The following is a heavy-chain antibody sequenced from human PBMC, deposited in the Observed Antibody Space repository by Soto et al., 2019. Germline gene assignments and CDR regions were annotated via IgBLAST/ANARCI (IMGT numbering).Heavy chain of an antibody. J-gene: IGHJ4*02. V-gene: IGHV3-74*01. D-gene: IGHD1-26*01. CDR2: IPSDGRDV. Sequence: HAGCPGLACAASGVRVWVFVVAVVRQPPGKGPEWVSNIPSDGRDVSYADSVRGRFTISRDDARNTLYLQMSDLRVEDTAIYYCTRDDSGLGIDYWGQGTQVTVSS. CDR3: TRDDSGLGIDY. CDR1: GVRVWVFV.